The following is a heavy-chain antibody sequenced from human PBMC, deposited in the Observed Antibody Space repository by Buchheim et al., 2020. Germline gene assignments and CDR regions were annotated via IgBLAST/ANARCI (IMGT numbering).Heavy chain of an antibody. D-gene: IGHD3-3*01. CDR2: INSDGSSK. CDR1: GFTFSSYW. V-gene: IGHV3-74*01. J-gene: IGHJ6*02. Sequence: EVQLVESGGGLVQPGGSLRLSCAASGFTFSSYWMHWVRQAPGKGLVWVSRINSDGSSKCYADSVKGRFTISRDNAKNTLYLQRNSLRTEYTAMYYCASNQVITIFWLELVRGMDVWGQGTT. CDR3: ASNQVITIFWLELVRGMDV.